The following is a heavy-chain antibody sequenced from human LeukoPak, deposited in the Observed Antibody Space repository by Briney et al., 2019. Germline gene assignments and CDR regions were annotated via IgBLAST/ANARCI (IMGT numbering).Heavy chain of an antibody. CDR2: INHSGST. J-gene: IGHJ3*02. CDR1: DGSFSGYY. CDR3: ARMGSGYPGDALDI. V-gene: IGHV4-34*01. Sequence: SETLSLTCAVYDGSFSGYYWSWIRQPPGKGLEWIGEINHSGSTNYNPSLKSRVTISVDTSKNQFSLKLSSVTAADTAVYYCARMGSGYPGDALDIWAKGQWSPSLQ. D-gene: IGHD3-22*01.